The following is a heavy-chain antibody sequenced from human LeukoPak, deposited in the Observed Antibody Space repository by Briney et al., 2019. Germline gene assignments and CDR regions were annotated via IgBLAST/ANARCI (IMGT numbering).Heavy chain of an antibody. V-gene: IGHV3-7*01. CDR3: ATDQDHGYFRQ. Sequence: GGPLRLSCAASVFTFSSYWMSCVREAPGKKPEGVANIKEEGSEKYYDDSVRGRFTISRDNAKNTLYLDMNSLRAEDTAVFYCATDQDHGYFRQWGQGSLVIVSS. J-gene: IGHJ1*01. CDR2: IKEEGSEK. D-gene: IGHD3-22*01. CDR1: VFTFSSYW.